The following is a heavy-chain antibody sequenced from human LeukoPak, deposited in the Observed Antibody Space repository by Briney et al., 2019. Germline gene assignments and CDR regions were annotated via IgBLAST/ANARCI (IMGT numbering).Heavy chain of an antibody. D-gene: IGHD3-22*01. CDR1: GFTVSSNY. CDR2: IYSGGST. V-gene: IGHV3-53*01. CDR3: ARHGGYYDSSGYYSNYYYYGMDV. J-gene: IGHJ6*02. Sequence: GGSLRLSCAASGFTVSSNYMSWVRQAPGKGLEWVSVIYSGGSTYYADSAKGRFTISRDNSKNTLYLQMNSLRAEDTAVYYCARHGGYYDSSGYYSNYYYYGMDVWGQGTTVTVSS.